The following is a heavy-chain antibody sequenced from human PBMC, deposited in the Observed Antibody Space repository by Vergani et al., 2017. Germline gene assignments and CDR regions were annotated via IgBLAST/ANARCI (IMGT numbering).Heavy chain of an antibody. Sequence: QVQLVQSGAEVKKPGASVKVSCKVSGYTLTELSMHWVRQAPGKGLEWMGGFAPEDGETNYAQKFQGRVTMTKDTSTDTAYMELSSLRSEDAAVYYCVCHIVSPLDYWGQGTLVTVSS. J-gene: IGHJ4*02. CDR1: GYTLTELS. CDR2: FAPEDGET. CDR3: VCHIVSPLDY. D-gene: IGHD2-21*01. V-gene: IGHV1-24*01.